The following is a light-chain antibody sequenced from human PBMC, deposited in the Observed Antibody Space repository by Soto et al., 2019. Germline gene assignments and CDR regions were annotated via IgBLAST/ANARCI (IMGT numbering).Light chain of an antibody. J-gene: IGKJ1*01. V-gene: IGKV1-6*01. CDR1: RDVGSD. Sequence: TQMTQSPLSLSASVGEKIIITCRASRDVGSDVSWYQQKPGQAPKLVIYAASNLYTGVPSRFSGRRSGTEFSLTISSLQPEDFASYYCLQDYGDSWTFGQGTKVEIE. CDR3: LQDYGDSWT. CDR2: AAS.